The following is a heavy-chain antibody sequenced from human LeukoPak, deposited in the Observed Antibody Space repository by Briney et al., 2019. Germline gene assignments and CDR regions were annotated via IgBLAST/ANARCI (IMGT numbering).Heavy chain of an antibody. CDR2: ISSSSTAI. D-gene: IGHD4-23*01. J-gene: IGHJ6*04. CDR3: ARPLSYGGNLDLEDV. CDR1: GFTFNSCS. Sequence: GGALRLSCAASGFTFNSCSMNWVRQAPGKGLEGVSYISSSSTAIYYADAVKGRFTISRDNAKNTLYLQMNSLRAEATAVYYCARPLSYGGNLDLEDVWGKGTPVTISS. V-gene: IGHV3-48*01.